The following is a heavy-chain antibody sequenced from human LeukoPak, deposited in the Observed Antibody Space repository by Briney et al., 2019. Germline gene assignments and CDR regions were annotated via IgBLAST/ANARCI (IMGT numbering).Heavy chain of an antibody. V-gene: IGHV4-4*07. CDR1: GGSISSYY. J-gene: IGHJ4*02. D-gene: IGHD3-22*01. Sequence: PSVTLSLTCTVPGGSISSYYWSWIRQPAGKGLEWIGRIYTSGSTNYNPSLKSRVTMSVDTSKNQFSLKLSSVTAADTAVYYCAREREYYDPSTEGCGQGTLVTVSS. CDR3: AREREYYDPSTEG. CDR2: IYTSGST.